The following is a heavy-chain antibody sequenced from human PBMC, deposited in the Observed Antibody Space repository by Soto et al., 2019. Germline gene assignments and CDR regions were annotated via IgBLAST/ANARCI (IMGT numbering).Heavy chain of an antibody. V-gene: IGHV4-59*08. CDR3: ARLPREAPYNYFDY. J-gene: IGHJ4*02. D-gene: IGHD5-18*01. CDR2: IYYSGST. Sequence: SETLSLTCIVSGGSINNYYWSWIRQPPGKGLEWVGYIYYSGSTNYNPSLKSRVTISVDTSKNQFSLKLSSVTAADTAVCYCARLPREAPYNYFDYWGQGTLVTVSS. CDR1: GGSINNYY.